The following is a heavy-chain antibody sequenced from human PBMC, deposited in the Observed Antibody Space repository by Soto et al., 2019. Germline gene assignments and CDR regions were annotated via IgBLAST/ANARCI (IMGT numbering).Heavy chain of an antibody. V-gene: IGHV3-23*01. Sequence: EVQLLESGGGLVQPGGSLRLSCAGSGFPFNNYAIKWVRQGPGKGLEWVAASTGPGGSTYNEDSVKGRFTVSRDNSKKTVYLQLDGLRAEDTAVYYCGKGHSDYQGDYNYYGMDIWGQGTTVTVSS. CDR3: GKGHSDYQGDYNYYGMDI. CDR1: GFPFNNYA. D-gene: IGHD4-4*01. CDR2: STGPGGST. J-gene: IGHJ6*02.